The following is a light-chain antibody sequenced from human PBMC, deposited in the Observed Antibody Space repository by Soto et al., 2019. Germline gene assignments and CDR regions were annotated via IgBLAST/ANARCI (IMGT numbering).Light chain of an antibody. Sequence: QSVLSQPPSVSGAPGQRVTISCTGSSSSIGAGYDVHWYQQLPGKAPKLIIYGNDNRPSGVPERFSGSKSGTSASLAITGLRADDEDDYYCQSYGSSPSANFVFGTGTKVTVL. CDR2: GND. V-gene: IGLV1-40*01. CDR1: SSSIGAGYD. CDR3: QSYGSSPSANFV. J-gene: IGLJ1*01.